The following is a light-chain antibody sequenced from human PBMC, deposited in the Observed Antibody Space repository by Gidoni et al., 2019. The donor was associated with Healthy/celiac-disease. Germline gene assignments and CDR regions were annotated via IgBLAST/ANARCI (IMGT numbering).Light chain of an antibody. J-gene: IGKJ1*01. CDR2: AAS. V-gene: IGKV1-39*01. Sequence: DIQMTQSPSSLSASVGDRVTITCRASQSISTYLNWYQQKPGQAPKLLIYAASSLQSGVPSRFSGSGSGTDFTLTISSLQPEDFATYYCQQSYRTRWTFXXXTKVEIK. CDR3: QQSYRTRWT. CDR1: QSISTY.